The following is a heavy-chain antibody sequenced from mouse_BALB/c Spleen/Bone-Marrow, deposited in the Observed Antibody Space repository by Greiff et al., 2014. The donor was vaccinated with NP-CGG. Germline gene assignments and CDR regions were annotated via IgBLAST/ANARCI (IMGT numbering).Heavy chain of an antibody. J-gene: IGHJ3*01. CDR3: ARNEGRSFTY. Sequence: QVQLKESGPGLLQPSQSLSITCTVSGFSLTTYGVHWVRQSPGKNLEWLGVIWNDGSTDYNAGFIFRLSISKDNSKSQIFFKMNSLQANDTAIYYCARNEGRSFTYWGQGTLVTVSS. V-gene: IGHV2-2*02. CDR1: GFSLTTYG. CDR2: IWNDGST.